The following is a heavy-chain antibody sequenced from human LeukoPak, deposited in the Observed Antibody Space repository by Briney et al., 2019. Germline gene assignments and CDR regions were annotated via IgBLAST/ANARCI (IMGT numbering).Heavy chain of an antibody. J-gene: IGHJ4*02. CDR3: ARAGTTVVTGGEDY. D-gene: IGHD4-23*01. V-gene: IGHV1-18*01. CDR1: GYTFTNYG. CDR2: ISGYNGNT. Sequence: GASVKVSCKASGYTFTNYGISWVRQAPGQGLEWLGWISGYNGNTNYAQKLQGRVTMTTDTSTSTAYMELRGLRSDDTAVYYCARAGTTVVTGGEDYWGQGTLVTVSS.